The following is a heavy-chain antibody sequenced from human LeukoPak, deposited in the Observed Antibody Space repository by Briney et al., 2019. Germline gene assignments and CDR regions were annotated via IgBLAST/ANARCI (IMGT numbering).Heavy chain of an antibody. Sequence: GALVKVSCKVSGYTLTELSMHWVRQAPGKGLEWMGGFDPEDGETIYAQKFQGRVTMTEDTSTDTAYMELSSLRSEDTAVYYCAIYSGSYFSNFDYWGQGTLVTVSS. CDR3: AIYSGSYFSNFDY. CDR2: FDPEDGET. CDR1: GYTLTELS. D-gene: IGHD1-26*01. J-gene: IGHJ4*02. V-gene: IGHV1-24*01.